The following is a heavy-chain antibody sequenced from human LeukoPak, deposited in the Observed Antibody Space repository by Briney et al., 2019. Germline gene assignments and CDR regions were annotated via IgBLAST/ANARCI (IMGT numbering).Heavy chain of an antibody. CDR1: GGPISISSYY. CDR2: IYYSGST. CDR3: ARVPIMDPCFDY. V-gene: IGHV4-39*07. J-gene: IGHJ4*02. Sequence: PSETLSLTCTVSGGPISISSYYWGWIRQPPGKGLEWIGSIYYSGSTYYNPSLKSRVTISVDTSKNQFSLKLSSVTAADTAVYYCARVPIMDPCFDYWGQGTLVTVSS. D-gene: IGHD3-16*01.